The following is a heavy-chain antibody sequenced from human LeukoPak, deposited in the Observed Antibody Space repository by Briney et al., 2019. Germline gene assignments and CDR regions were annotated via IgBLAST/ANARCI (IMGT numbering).Heavy chain of an antibody. Sequence: QPGGSLRLSCAAAGFTFRNYAMTWVRQAPGKGLEWVSFISPTGGAIYYADSVKGRFTIPRDNAKNSPYLQMNSLRDEDTAVYYCARVRSGWSDDYWGQGTLVTVSS. D-gene: IGHD6-19*01. CDR2: ISPTGGAI. CDR3: ARVRSGWSDDY. V-gene: IGHV3-48*02. CDR1: GFTFRNYA. J-gene: IGHJ4*02.